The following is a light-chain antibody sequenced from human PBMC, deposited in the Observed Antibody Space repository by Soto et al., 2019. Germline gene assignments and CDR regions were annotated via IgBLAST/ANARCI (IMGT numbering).Light chain of an antibody. CDR3: QQYSSYWT. CDR1: QRISNW. V-gene: IGKV1-5*01. Sequence: DIQMTQSPSTLSASVGDRVTITCRASQRISNWLAWYQQKPGKAPNLLIYDASNLESGVPSRFSGSGSGTEFTLTISSLQPDDFATYYCQQYSSYWTFGQGTKVEIK. CDR2: DAS. J-gene: IGKJ1*01.